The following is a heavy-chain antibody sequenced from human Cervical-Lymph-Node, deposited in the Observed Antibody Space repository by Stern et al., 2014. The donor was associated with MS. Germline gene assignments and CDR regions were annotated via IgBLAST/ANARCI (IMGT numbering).Heavy chain of an antibody. J-gene: IGHJ1*01. CDR1: GFTFSSSG. CDR3: AREGGNTAEYFQH. CDR2: IYYDGSNR. Sequence: VQLVESGGGVVPPGRSLRLSCAASGFTFSSSGMHWVRQAPDKGLEWLALIYYDGSNRYYADSVKGRFTISRDNSKNTLYLQMNSLRAEDTAVYYCAREGGNTAEYFQHWGQGTLVTVSS. D-gene: IGHD4-23*01. V-gene: IGHV3-33*01.